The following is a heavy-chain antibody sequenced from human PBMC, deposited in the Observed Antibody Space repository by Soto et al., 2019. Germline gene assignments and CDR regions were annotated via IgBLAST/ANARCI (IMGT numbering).Heavy chain of an antibody. CDR3: ARGSNVDTAMDHFDY. Sequence: SEPLSLTCAVYGGSFRGYYWSWIRQPPGKGLEWIGEINHSGSTNYNPSLKSRVTISVDTSKNQFSLKLSSVTAADTAVYYCARGSNVDTAMDHFDYWGEGILVTVSS. J-gene: IGHJ4*02. CDR1: GGSFRGYY. CDR2: INHSGST. V-gene: IGHV4-34*01. D-gene: IGHD5-18*01.